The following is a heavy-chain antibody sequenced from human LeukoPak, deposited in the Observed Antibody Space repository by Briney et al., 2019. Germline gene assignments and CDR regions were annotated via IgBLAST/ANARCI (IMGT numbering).Heavy chain of an antibody. J-gene: IGHJ4*02. Sequence: GGSLRLSCAASGFTFSDYYMSWIRQAPGKGLEWVSYISSSGSTIYYADSVKGRFTISRDNSKNTLYLQMNSLRAEDTAVYYCAREYCSSTSCLERYFDYWGQGTLVTVSS. V-gene: IGHV3-11*04. CDR1: GFTFSDYY. CDR2: ISSSGSTI. D-gene: IGHD2-2*01. CDR3: AREYCSSTSCLERYFDY.